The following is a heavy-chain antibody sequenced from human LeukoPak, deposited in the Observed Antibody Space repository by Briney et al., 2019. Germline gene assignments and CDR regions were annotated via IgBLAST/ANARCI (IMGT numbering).Heavy chain of an antibody. CDR1: GFTFSSCA. V-gene: IGHV3-23*01. CDR2: ISDSGGST. D-gene: IGHD6-19*01. CDR3: AKQTVAGTFDY. J-gene: IGHJ4*02. Sequence: PGASLRLSCAASGFTFSSCAMSGVRQAPPRGREWVSAISDSGGSTYYADSVKGRFTTSRYNSKNTLYPQMNSLRAEDTAVYYCAKQTVAGTFDYWGQGTLVTVSS.